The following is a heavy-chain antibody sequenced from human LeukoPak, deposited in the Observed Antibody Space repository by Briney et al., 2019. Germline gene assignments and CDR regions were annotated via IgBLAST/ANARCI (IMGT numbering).Heavy chain of an antibody. Sequence: SETLSLTCTVSGDSISSYYWSWIRQPPGKGLEWIGYIYYSGNSNSNPSLKSRVTISVDTSKNQLFLKLNSVTAADTAVYYCARVYGSGYDFRGAFDIWGQGTMVTVSS. CDR3: ARVYGSGYDFRGAFDI. V-gene: IGHV4-59*01. D-gene: IGHD5-12*01. J-gene: IGHJ3*02. CDR1: GDSISSYY. CDR2: IYYSGNS.